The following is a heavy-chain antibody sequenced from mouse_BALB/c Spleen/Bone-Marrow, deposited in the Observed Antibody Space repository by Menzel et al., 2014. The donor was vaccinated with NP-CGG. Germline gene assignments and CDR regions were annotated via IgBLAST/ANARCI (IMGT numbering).Heavy chain of an antibody. V-gene: IGHV1-54*01. CDR1: GYAFTNYL. D-gene: IGHD2-14*01. Sequence: QVQLQQSGAELVRPGTSVKVSCKASGYAFTNYLIEWVKQRPGQGLEWIGVINPGSGGTNYNEKFKGKATLTADKSSSTAYRQLSSLTSDDSAVYFCARYRYDRTFAYWGQGTLVTVSA. CDR3: ARYRYDRTFAY. CDR2: INPGSGGT. J-gene: IGHJ3*01.